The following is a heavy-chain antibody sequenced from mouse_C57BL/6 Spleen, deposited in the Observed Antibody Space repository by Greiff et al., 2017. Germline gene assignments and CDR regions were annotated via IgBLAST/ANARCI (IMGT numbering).Heavy chain of an antibody. D-gene: IGHD2-4*01. J-gene: IGHJ4*01. Sequence: QVQLQQPGAELVKPGASVKLSCKASGYTFTSYWMHWVKQRPGRGLEWIGRIDPNSGGTKYNEKFKSKATLTVDKPSSTAYMQLSSLTSEDSAVYYCARSGGMITTTDYYAMDYWGQGTSVTVSS. CDR1: GYTFTSYW. CDR3: ARSGGMITTTDYYAMDY. CDR2: IDPNSGGT. V-gene: IGHV1-72*01.